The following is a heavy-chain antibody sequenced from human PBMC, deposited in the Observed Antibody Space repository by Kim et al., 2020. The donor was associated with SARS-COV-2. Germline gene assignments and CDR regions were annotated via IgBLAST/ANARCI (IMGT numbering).Heavy chain of an antibody. J-gene: IGHJ4*02. CDR1: GGSVSSSSSY. D-gene: IGHD6-13*01. Sequence: SETLSLTCTVSGGSVSSSSSYWGWIRQPPGKGLEWIGNVYYSGTTYYNPSFKSRVTISVDTSKNQFSLKLSSVTAADTAMYYCARVRGMATAGTLDSWGQGTLVTVSS. V-gene: IGHV4-39*07. CDR3: ARVRGMATAGTLDS. CDR2: VYYSGTT.